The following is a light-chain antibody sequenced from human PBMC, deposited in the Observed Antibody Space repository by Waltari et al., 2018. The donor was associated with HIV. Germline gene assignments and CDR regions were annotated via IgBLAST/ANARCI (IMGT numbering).Light chain of an antibody. V-gene: IGLV2-14*01. J-gene: IGLJ2*01. Sequence: QSDLTQPASVSGSPGQSITISCTGTRSDVGGYNYVPWYQQHPGKAPKLMIYDVSKRPSGVSNRFSGSKSGNTASLTISGLQAEDEADYYCSSFTTSHKLFFGGGTHLTVL. CDR3: SSFTTSHKLF. CDR1: RSDVGGYNY. CDR2: DVS.